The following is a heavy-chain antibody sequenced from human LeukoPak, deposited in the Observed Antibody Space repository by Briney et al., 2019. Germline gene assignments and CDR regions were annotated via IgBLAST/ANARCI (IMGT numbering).Heavy chain of an antibody. CDR2: ISYDGSNN. V-gene: IGHV3-30*14. Sequence: GGSLRLSCAASGFPFSSYAMHWVRQAPGKGLEWVAVISYDGSNNYYADSVKGRFTISRDNSKNALYLQLTSLRLEDTALYYCVKDLTGTWSFDYWGQGTLVTVSS. CDR1: GFPFSSYA. D-gene: IGHD3-9*01. CDR3: VKDLTGTWSFDY. J-gene: IGHJ4*02.